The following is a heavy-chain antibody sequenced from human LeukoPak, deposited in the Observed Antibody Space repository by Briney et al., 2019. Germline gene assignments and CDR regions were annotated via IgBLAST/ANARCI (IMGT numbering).Heavy chain of an antibody. Sequence: PGGSLRLSCAASGFTFSSYSMNWVRQAPGKGLEWISYISSGSSTIYYADSVKGRFTISRDNAKNSLYLQMNSLRAEDTAVYYCAKVRMAGTSDYWGQGTLVTVSS. D-gene: IGHD6-19*01. CDR3: AKVRMAGTSDY. CDR1: GFTFSSYS. V-gene: IGHV3-48*01. J-gene: IGHJ4*02. CDR2: ISSGSSTI.